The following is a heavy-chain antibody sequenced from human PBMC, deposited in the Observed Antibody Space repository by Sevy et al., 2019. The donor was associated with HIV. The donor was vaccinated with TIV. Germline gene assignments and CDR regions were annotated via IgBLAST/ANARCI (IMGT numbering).Heavy chain of an antibody. CDR2: VYHTGST. D-gene: IGHD5-12*01. CDR3: ASAPPVRSGDDSLNWFDP. Sequence: SQTLSLTCTVSGGSISVYYWSWIRQPPGKELEYIGYVYHTGSTNYNPSLKSRVTISVDTSNNQFSLKLTSVTVADTAVYYCASAPPVRSGDDSLNWFDPWGQGTLVTVSS. CDR1: GGSISVYY. J-gene: IGHJ5*02. V-gene: IGHV4-59*01.